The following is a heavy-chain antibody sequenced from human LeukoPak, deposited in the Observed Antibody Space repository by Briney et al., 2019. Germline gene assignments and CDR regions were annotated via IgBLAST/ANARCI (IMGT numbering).Heavy chain of an antibody. CDR1: GYTLTELA. Sequence: ASVKVSCKVSGYTLTELAMHWVRQAPGKGLEWMGGFDPEDGETIYAQKFQGRVTMTKDTSTDTAYMELSSLRSEDTAVYYCATGVYWGQGTLVTVSS. CDR2: FDPEDGET. V-gene: IGHV1-24*01. CDR3: ATGVY. J-gene: IGHJ4*02.